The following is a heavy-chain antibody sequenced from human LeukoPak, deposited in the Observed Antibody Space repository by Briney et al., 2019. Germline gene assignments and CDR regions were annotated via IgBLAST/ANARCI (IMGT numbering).Heavy chain of an antibody. J-gene: IGHJ6*02. Sequence: GSLRLSCAASGFTFSSYAMSWVRQAPGKGLEWVSAISGSGGSTYYADSVKGRFTISRDNSKNTLYLQMNSLRAEDTAVYYCAKVPHYDFWSGYYPDEYGMDVWGQGTTVTVSS. D-gene: IGHD3-3*01. V-gene: IGHV3-23*01. CDR2: ISGSGGST. CDR1: GFTFSSYA. CDR3: AKVPHYDFWSGYYPDEYGMDV.